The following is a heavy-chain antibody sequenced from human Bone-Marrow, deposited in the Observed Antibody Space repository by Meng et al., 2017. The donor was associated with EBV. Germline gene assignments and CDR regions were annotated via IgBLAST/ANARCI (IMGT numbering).Heavy chain of an antibody. V-gene: IGHV4-39*06. Sequence: RRPLQGSGSGLVKPSETLLVTCTVSGGSISSSSYYWGWIRQPPGKGLEWIGSIYYSGSTYYNPSLKSRVTISVDTSKNQFSLKLSSVTAADTAVYYCARAEGIVGATHYFNYWDQGTLVTVSS. CDR3: ARAEGIVGATHYFNY. CDR1: GGSISSSSYY. J-gene: IGHJ4*02. CDR2: IYYSGST. D-gene: IGHD1-26*01.